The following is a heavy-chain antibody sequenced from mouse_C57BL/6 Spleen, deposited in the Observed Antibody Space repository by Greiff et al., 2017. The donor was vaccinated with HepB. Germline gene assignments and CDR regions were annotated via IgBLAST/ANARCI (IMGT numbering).Heavy chain of an antibody. Sequence: EVKLVESGPGLVKPSQSLSLTCSVTGYSITSGYYWNWIRQFPGNKLEWMGYISYDGSNNYNPSLKNRISITRDTSKNQFFLKLNSVTTEDTATYYCAGSSYFDYWGQGTTLTVSS. CDR2: ISYDGSN. CDR1: GYSITSGYY. V-gene: IGHV3-6*01. D-gene: IGHD1-1*01. J-gene: IGHJ2*01. CDR3: AGSSYFDY.